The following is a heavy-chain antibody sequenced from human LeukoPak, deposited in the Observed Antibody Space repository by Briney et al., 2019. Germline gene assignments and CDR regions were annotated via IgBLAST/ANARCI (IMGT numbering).Heavy chain of an antibody. Sequence: PGGSLRLSCAASGFTFDDYAMHWVRQAPGKGLEWVSAINWNSGNIGYADSVKGRFTISRDNAKNSLYLQMNSLRAEDMALYYCAKESREMSDYWGQGTLVTVSA. J-gene: IGHJ4*02. CDR1: GFTFDDYA. CDR2: INWNSGNI. V-gene: IGHV3-9*03. D-gene: IGHD5-24*01. CDR3: AKESREMSDY.